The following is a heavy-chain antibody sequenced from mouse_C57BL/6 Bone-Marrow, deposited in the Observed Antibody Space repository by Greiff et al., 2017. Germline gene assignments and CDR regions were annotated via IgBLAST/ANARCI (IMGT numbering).Heavy chain of an antibody. CDR2: IDPENGDT. V-gene: IGHV14-4*01. J-gene: IGHJ3*01. Sequence: EVPLSSSLSDLVRPGASVKLSCTASGFNIKDDYMHWVKQRPEQGLEWIGWIDPENGDTEYASKFQGKATLTADTSSNTAYLQLSSLTSEDTAVDYCTSYDYAWFAYWGQGTLVTVSA. D-gene: IGHD2-4*01. CDR3: TSYDYAWFAY. CDR1: GFNIKDDY.